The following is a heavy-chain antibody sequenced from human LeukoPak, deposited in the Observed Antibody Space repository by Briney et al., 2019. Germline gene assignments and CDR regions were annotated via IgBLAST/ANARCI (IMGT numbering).Heavy chain of an antibody. Sequence: ETLSLTCTVSGGSISSYYWSWIRQPAGKGLEWIGRIYTSGSTNYNPSLKSRVTISVDKSKNQFSLKLSSVTAADTAVYYCARGSLRNYYYYYMDVWGKGTTVTVSS. D-gene: IGHD3-16*01. V-gene: IGHV4-4*07. CDR3: ARGSLRNYYYYYMDV. CDR2: IYTSGST. CDR1: GGSISSYY. J-gene: IGHJ6*03.